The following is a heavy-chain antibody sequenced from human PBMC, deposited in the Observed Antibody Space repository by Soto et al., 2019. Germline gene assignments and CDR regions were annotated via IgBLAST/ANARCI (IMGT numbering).Heavy chain of an antibody. Sequence: PGGSLRLSCAASGFTFSSYWMSWVRQAPGKGLEWVANIKQDGSEKYYVDSVKGRFTISRDNAKNSLYLQMNSLRAEDTAVYYCARLPIFGVVILYYYYGMVVWGQGTTVTVSS. J-gene: IGHJ6*02. CDR2: IKQDGSEK. CDR1: GFTFSSYW. CDR3: ARLPIFGVVILYYYYGMVV. V-gene: IGHV3-7*01. D-gene: IGHD3-3*01.